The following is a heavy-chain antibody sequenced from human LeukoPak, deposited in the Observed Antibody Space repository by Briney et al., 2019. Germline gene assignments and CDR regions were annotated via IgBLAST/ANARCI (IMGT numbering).Heavy chain of an antibody. CDR2: IYTSGST. V-gene: IGHV4-61*02. Sequence: SETLSLTCTVSGGSISSGSYYWSWIRQPAGKGLEWIGRIYTSGSTNYNPSLKSRVTISVDTSKNQFSLKLSSVTAADTAVYYCAREFSGSAFDYWGQGTLVTVSS. D-gene: IGHD3-10*01. CDR3: AREFSGSAFDY. CDR1: GGSISSGSYY. J-gene: IGHJ4*02.